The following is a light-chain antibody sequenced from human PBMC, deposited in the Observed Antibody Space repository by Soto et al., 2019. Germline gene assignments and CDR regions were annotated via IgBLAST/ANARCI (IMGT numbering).Light chain of an antibody. CDR2: GVT. J-gene: IGLJ3*02. V-gene: IGLV2-8*01. Sequence: QSALAQPPSASGSPGQSVTISCTGSGSDIGAYNFVSWYQQHPGKAPKLMIFGVTERPSGVPDRFSGSKSGNTASLTVSGLQADDEAVYYCQSYDSSLSGSEVFGGGTKVTVL. CDR1: GSDIGAYNF. CDR3: QSYDSSLSGSEV.